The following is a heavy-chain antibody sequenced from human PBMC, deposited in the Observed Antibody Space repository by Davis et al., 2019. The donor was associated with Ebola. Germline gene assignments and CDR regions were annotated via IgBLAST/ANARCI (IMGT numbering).Heavy chain of an antibody. D-gene: IGHD6-19*01. Sequence: PGGSLRLSCAASGFTFSNYAMHWVRQAPGKGLEWVAIISNDGSNKYYADSVKGRFTISRDNSKNTLHLQMNSLRAEDTAVYCCARAPPLYSGAWYLPYWGQGTLVTVSS. CDR1: GFTFSNYA. V-gene: IGHV3-30-3*01. CDR2: ISNDGSNK. CDR3: ARAPPLYSGAWYLPY. J-gene: IGHJ4*02.